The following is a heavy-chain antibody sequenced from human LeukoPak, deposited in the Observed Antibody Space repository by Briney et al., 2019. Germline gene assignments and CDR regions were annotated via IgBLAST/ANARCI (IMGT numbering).Heavy chain of an antibody. D-gene: IGHD1-26*01. V-gene: IGHV3-74*01. CDR3: ARYGAVEWELLRGYYFDY. Sequence: GGSLRLSCAASGFTFSSYWMHWVRQAPGKGLVWVSRINSVGSSTSYADSVKGRFTISRDNAKNTLFLQMNSLRAEDTAVYYCARYGAVEWELLRGYYFDYWGQGTLVTVSS. J-gene: IGHJ4*02. CDR1: GFTFSSYW. CDR2: INSVGSST.